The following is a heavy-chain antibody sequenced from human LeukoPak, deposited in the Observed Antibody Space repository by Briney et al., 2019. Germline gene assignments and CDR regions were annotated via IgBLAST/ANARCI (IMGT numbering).Heavy chain of an antibody. CDR2: IYSSETT. V-gene: IGHV4-4*08. J-gene: IGHJ3*02. Sequence: TLETLSLTCTVSGGSITVYHWSWIRQPPGKGLEWIGYIYSSETTEYKPSLKSRVTISAETSKNQFSLKLTSVTAADTAIYYCARRNDFDIWGQGTMVTVSS. CDR3: ARRNDFDI. CDR1: GGSITVYH.